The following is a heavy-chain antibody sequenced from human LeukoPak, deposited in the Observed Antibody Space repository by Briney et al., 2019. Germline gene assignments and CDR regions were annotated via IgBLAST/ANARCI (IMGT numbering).Heavy chain of an antibody. J-gene: IGHJ6*04. V-gene: IGHV3-48*04. CDR3: AELGITMIGGV. D-gene: IGHD3-10*02. CDR1: GFTFSSYS. CDR2: ISSSSTI. Sequence: QTGGSLRLSCAASGFTFSSYSMNWVRQAPGEGLEWVSYISSSSTIYYADSVKGRFTISGDNAKNSLYLQMNSLRAEDTAVYYCAELGITMIGGVWGKGTTVTISS.